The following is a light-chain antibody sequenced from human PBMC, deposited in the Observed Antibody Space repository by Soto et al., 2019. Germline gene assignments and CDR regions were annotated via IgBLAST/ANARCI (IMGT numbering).Light chain of an antibody. CDR1: QSVGSW. J-gene: IGKJ1*01. CDR3: QQYDDFAWT. Sequence: DIQMTQSPSTPSAFVGDRVSITCRASQSVGSWLAWYQLKPGKAPKLLIYEASILDSGVPSRFGGGASGTEFTLTISSLQPDDFATYYCQQYDDFAWTFGQGTKVDIK. V-gene: IGKV1-5*03. CDR2: EAS.